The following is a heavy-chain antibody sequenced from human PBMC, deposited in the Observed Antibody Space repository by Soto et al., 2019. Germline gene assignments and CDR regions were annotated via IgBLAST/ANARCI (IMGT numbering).Heavy chain of an antibody. CDR3: AREGRFWSGYYKYYFDY. CDR2: IYYSGST. CDR1: GGSISSGDYY. D-gene: IGHD3-3*01. Sequence: SETLSLTCTVSGGSISSGDYYWSWIRQPPGKGLEWIGYIYYSGSTYYNPSLKSRVTISVDTSKNQFSLKLSSVTAADTAVYYCAREGRFWSGYYKYYFDYWGQGTLVTV. J-gene: IGHJ4*02. V-gene: IGHV4-30-4*01.